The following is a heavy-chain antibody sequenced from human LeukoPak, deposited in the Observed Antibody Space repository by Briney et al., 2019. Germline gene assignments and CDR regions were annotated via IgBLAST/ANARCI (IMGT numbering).Heavy chain of an antibody. D-gene: IGHD3-9*01. Sequence: GGSLRLSCAASGFTFSSYSMNWVRQAPGKGLEWVSSISSSSSYIYYADSVKGRFTISRDNAKKSLYLQMDSLRAEDTAVYYCATHGYSELRYFDWSTNEWGQGTLVTVSS. J-gene: IGHJ4*02. V-gene: IGHV3-21*01. CDR1: GFTFSSYS. CDR3: ATHGYSELRYFDWSTNE. CDR2: ISSSSSYI.